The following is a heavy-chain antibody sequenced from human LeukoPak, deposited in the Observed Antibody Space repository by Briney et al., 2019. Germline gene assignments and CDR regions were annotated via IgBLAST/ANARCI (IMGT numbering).Heavy chain of an antibody. J-gene: IGHJ4*02. Sequence: LTGGSLRLSCSASGFTFSNYAMHWVRQAPGKALEYVSAISSNGGKTFYADSMKGRITISRDNSKNTLYLQMNSLRAEDTAVYYCASARGSNYGSLGDWGQGTLVTVSS. CDR3: ASARGSNYGSLGD. D-gene: IGHD5-18*01. V-gene: IGHV3-64*04. CDR2: ISSNGGKT. CDR1: GFTFSNYA.